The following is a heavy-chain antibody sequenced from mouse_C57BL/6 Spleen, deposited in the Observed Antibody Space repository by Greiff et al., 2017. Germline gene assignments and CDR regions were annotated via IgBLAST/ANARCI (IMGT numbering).Heavy chain of an antibody. D-gene: IGHD2-5*01. Sequence: VQLQQPGAELVKPGASVKMSCKASGYTFTSYWITWVKQRPGQGLEWIGDIYPGSGSTNYNEKFKSKATLTVDTSSSTAYMQLSSLTSEDSAVYYCARGGYYSKWFAYWGQGTLVTVSA. CDR3: ARGGYYSKWFAY. CDR1: GYTFTSYW. CDR2: IYPGSGST. J-gene: IGHJ3*01. V-gene: IGHV1-55*01.